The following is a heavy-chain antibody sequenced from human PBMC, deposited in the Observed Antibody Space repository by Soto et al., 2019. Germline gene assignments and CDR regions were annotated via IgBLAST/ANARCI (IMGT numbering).Heavy chain of an antibody. CDR3: ATRKMLANCISPSCYARVDV. Sequence: ASVKVSCKASGGTFSSYAISWVRQAPGQGLEWMGGIIPIFGTANYAQKFQGRVTITADESTSTAYMELSSLRSEDTAVYYCATRKMLANCISPSCYARVDVWGKGTTVTVSS. V-gene: IGHV1-69*13. D-gene: IGHD2-2*01. J-gene: IGHJ6*04. CDR1: GGTFSSYA. CDR2: IIPIFGTA.